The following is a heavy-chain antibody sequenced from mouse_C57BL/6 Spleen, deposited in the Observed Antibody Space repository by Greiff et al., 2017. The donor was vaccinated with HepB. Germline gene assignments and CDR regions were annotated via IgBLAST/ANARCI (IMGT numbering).Heavy chain of an antibody. CDR2: ISNGGGST. CDR3: ARSSNYPYFDY. D-gene: IGHD2-5*01. Sequence: EVKVEESGGGLVQPGGSLKLSCAASGFTFSDYYMYWVRQTPEKRLEWVAYISNGGGSTYYPDTVKGRFTISRDNAKNTLYLQMSRLKSEDTAMYYCARSSNYPYFDYWGQGTTLTVSS. J-gene: IGHJ2*01. CDR1: GFTFSDYY. V-gene: IGHV5-12*01.